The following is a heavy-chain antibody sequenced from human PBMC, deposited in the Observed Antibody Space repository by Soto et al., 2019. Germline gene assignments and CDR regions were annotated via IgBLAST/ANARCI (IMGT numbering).Heavy chain of an antibody. D-gene: IGHD4-17*01. Sequence: QVQLVESGGGVVQPGRSLRLSCTASGFIFSSYGMHWVRQAPAKGLEWVAVISYHGINKYYADSVKGRFTISRDNSKNTLYLQMDSLRSEDTALYYCGKYSDYCEHRDWFDPWGHGTQVIVSP. CDR2: ISYHGINK. V-gene: IGHV3-30*18. CDR1: GFIFSSYG. CDR3: GKYSDYCEHRDWFDP. J-gene: IGHJ5*02.